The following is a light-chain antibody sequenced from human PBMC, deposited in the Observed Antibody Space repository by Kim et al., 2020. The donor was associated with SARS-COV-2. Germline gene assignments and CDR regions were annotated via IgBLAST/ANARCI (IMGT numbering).Light chain of an antibody. J-gene: IGKJ1*01. V-gene: IGKV3-15*01. Sequence: SPGERATLSCRASQSVSSDLAWYQQKPGQAPRLLIYGASTRATGIPARFSGTGSGTEFTLTISSLQSEDLAVYYCQQYNKWPPWTFGQGTKVEIK. CDR3: QQYNKWPPWT. CDR2: GAS. CDR1: QSVSSD.